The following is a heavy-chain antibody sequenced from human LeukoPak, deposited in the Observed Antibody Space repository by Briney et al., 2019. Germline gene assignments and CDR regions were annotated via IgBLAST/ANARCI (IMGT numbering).Heavy chain of an antibody. CDR2: INSVGSST. CDR1: GFTFSSYW. D-gene: IGHD3-22*01. V-gene: IGHV3-74*01. J-gene: IGHJ4*02. CDR3: ARGPYYYDSSGYYLFDY. Sequence: SGGSLRLSCAASGFTFSSYWMHWVRQAPGKGLVWVSRINSVGSSTSYADSVKGRFTISRDNAKNTLYLQMNSLRAEDTAVYYCARGPYYYDSSGYYLFDYWGQGTLVTVSS.